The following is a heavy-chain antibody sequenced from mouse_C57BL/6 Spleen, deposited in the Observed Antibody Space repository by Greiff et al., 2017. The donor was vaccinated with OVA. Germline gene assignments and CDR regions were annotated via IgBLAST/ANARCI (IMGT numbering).Heavy chain of an antibody. CDR3: ARWGTTVVTSRDY. J-gene: IGHJ2*01. Sequence: QVQLQQPGAELVKPGASVKMSCKASGYTFTSYWITWVKQRPGQGLEWIGDLYPGSGSTNYNEKFKSKATLTVDTSSSTAYMQLSSLTSEDSAVYYCARWGTTVVTSRDYWGQGTTLTVSS. D-gene: IGHD1-1*01. CDR2: LYPGSGST. CDR1: GYTFTSYW. V-gene: IGHV1-55*01.